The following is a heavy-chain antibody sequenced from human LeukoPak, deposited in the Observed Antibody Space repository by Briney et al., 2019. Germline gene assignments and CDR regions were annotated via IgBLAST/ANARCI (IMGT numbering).Heavy chain of an antibody. CDR3: ARGGGRSTEGGVWFYYYYMDV. J-gene: IGHJ6*03. D-gene: IGHD3-16*01. CDR1: GYTFTTYY. CDR2: IIPSGGST. Sequence: ASVKVSCKASGYTFTTYYMHWVRQAPGQGLEWMGIIIPSGGSTSYAQKFQGRVTVTRDMSTSTVYMELSSLRSEDTAVYYCARGGGRSTEGGVWFYYYYMDVWGKGTTVTVSS. V-gene: IGHV1-46*01.